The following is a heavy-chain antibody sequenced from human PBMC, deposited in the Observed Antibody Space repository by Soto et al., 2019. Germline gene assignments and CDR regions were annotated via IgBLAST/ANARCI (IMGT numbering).Heavy chain of an antibody. V-gene: IGHV4-39*01. D-gene: IGHD2-15*01. CDR1: GRSVSSSSDY. J-gene: IGHJ5*01. CDR2: IYYTGGT. Sequence: PSETLSFTCTVSGRSVSSSSDYLGWILQPPGKGLEWIGTIYYTGGTFYNPSLKSRVTMSVDTSNNQFSLRLSSVTATDTAVYYWARQWWSVDSWGDGILVTDSS. CDR3: ARQWWSVDS.